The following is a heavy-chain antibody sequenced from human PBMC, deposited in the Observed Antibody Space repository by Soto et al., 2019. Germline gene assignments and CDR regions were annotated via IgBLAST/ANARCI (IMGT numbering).Heavy chain of an antibody. CDR2: IDVGSANA. V-gene: IGHV1-58*01. D-gene: IGHD3-22*01. J-gene: IGHJ4*02. CDR3: AADRLVYDSSGYDIPFDY. CDR1: GFTFSSSA. Sequence: SVKVSCKTSGFTFSSSAVHWVRQARGHRLQWIGWIDVGSANANYAQMLQERVTTSRDMSTSTAYMELSSLRPEDTAVYYCAADRLVYDSSGYDIPFDYWGQGTLVTVSS.